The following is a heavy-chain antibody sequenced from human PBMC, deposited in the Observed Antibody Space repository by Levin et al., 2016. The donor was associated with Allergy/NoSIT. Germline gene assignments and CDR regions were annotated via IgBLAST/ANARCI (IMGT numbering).Heavy chain of an antibody. CDR1: GGSINNYY. Sequence: SETLSLTCTVSGGSINNYYWNWIRQPAGKGLEWIGRIYTSGSTNYNPSLNSRVTMSVDTSKNQFSLKLSSVTAADTAVYYCAGEEGPMTPVRGRVYWGQGSLVTVSS. CDR2: IYTSGST. D-gene: IGHD3-16*01. J-gene: IGHJ4*02. CDR3: AGEEGPMTPVRGRVY. V-gene: IGHV4-4*07.